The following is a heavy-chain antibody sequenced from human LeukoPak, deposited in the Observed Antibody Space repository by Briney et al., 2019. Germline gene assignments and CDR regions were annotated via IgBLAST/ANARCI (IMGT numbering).Heavy chain of an antibody. Sequence: SETLSLTCTVSGGSISSSSYYWGWIRQPPGKGLEWIGSIYYSGGTYYNPSLKSRVTISVDTSKNQFSLKLSSVTAADTAVYYCARVGRRGRKLDYWGQGTLVTVSS. CDR3: ARVGRRGRKLDY. J-gene: IGHJ4*02. CDR2: IYYSGGT. CDR1: GGSISSSSYY. V-gene: IGHV4-39*07. D-gene: IGHD1-14*01.